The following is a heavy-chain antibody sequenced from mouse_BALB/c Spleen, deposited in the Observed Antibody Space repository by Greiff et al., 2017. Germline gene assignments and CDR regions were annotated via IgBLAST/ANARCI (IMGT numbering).Heavy chain of an antibody. CDR1: GYSITSDYA. Sequence: EVQLQESGPGLVKPSQSLSLTCTVTGYSITSDYAWNWIRQFPGNKLEWMGYISYSGSTSYNPSLKSRISITRDTSKNQFFLQLNSVTTEDTATYYCASLYYRYDAAMDYWGQGTSVTVSS. CDR3: ASLYYRYDAAMDY. D-gene: IGHD2-14*01. V-gene: IGHV3-2*02. CDR2: ISYSGST. J-gene: IGHJ4*01.